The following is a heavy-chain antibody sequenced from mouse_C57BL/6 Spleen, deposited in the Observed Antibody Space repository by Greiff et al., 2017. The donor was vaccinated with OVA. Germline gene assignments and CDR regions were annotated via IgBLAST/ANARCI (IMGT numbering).Heavy chain of an antibody. D-gene: IGHD2-4*01. Sequence: EVQLQQSGPELVKPGASVKISCKASGYTFTDYYMNWVKQSHGKSLEWIGDINPNNGGTSYNQKFMGKATLTVDKSSSTAYMELRSLTSEDSAVYYCAREYYDYDEGEFAYWGQGTLVTVSA. CDR1: GYTFTDYY. V-gene: IGHV1-26*01. CDR2: INPNNGGT. CDR3: AREYYDYDEGEFAY. J-gene: IGHJ3*01.